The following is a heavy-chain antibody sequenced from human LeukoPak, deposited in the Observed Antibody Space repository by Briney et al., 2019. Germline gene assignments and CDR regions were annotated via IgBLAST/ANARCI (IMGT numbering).Heavy chain of an antibody. CDR2: INPNSGGT. J-gene: IGHJ6*03. CDR3: ARSVEGYCRGGSCYYYSYYMDV. V-gene: IGHV1-2*02. D-gene: IGHD2-15*01. Sequence: GASVKVSCKASGYTFTGYYMHWVRQAPGQGLEWMGWINPNSGGTNYAQKFQGRVTMTRGTSISTAYMELSRLRSDDTAVYYCARSVEGYCRGGSCYYYSYYMDVWGKGTTVTVSS. CDR1: GYTFTGYY.